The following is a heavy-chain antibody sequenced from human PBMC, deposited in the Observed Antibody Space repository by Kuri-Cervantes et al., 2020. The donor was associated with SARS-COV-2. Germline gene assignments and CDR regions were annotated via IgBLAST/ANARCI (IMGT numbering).Heavy chain of an antibody. V-gene: IGHV3-30*19. D-gene: IGHD3-10*01. Sequence: GGSLRLSCAASGFTFSGYGMHWVRQAPGKGLEWVAVISYDGSNKYYADSVKGRFTISRDNSKNTLYLQMNSLRAEDTAVYYCVGELLDAFDIWGQGTMVTVSS. J-gene: IGHJ3*02. CDR1: GFTFSGYG. CDR2: ISYDGSNK. CDR3: VGELLDAFDI.